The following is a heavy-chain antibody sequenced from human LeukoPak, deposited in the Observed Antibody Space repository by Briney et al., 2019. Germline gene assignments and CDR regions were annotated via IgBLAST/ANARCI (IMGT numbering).Heavy chain of an antibody. J-gene: IGHJ4*02. CDR1: GGSISSSTDY. Sequence: SETLSLTCTVSGGSISSSTDYWGWIRQPPGKGLEWIGNIYYSGSTYYNPSLKSRVTISIDTSKNQFSLKLSSVTAADTAVYYCARDVVAAAGTWDYWGQGTLVTVSS. CDR2: IYYSGST. D-gene: IGHD6-13*01. CDR3: ARDVVAAAGTWDY. V-gene: IGHV4-39*07.